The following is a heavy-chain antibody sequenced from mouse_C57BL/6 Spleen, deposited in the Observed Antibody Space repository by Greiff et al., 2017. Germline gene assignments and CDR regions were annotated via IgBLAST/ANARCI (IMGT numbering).Heavy chain of an antibody. J-gene: IGHJ4*01. CDR3: TRYYLYYAMDY. V-gene: IGHV14-4*01. D-gene: IGHD5-5*01. CDR2: IDPENGDT. Sequence: EVQLQESGAELVRPGASVKLSCTASGFNIKDDYMHWVKQRPEQGLEWIGWIDPENGDTEYASKFQGKATITADTSSTTAYLQLSSLTSEDTAVYYCTRYYLYYAMDYWGQGTSVTVSS. CDR1: GFNIKDDY.